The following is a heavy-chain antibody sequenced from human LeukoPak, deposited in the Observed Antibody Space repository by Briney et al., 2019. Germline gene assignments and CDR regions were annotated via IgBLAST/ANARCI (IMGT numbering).Heavy chain of an antibody. Sequence: GGSLRLSCAASGIIFSNYWMHWVRQAPGKGLVWVSRINRDGSSTSYADSVKGRFTISRDNAKNTLYLQMNSLRAEDTAVYYCARDMYYYDSSGYYHNPFDYWGQGTLVTVSS. D-gene: IGHD3-22*01. CDR3: ARDMYYYDSSGYYHNPFDY. J-gene: IGHJ4*02. V-gene: IGHV3-74*01. CDR2: INRDGSST. CDR1: GIIFSNYW.